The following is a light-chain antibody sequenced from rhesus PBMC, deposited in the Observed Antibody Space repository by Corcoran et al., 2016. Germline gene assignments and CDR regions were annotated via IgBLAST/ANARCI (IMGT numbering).Light chain of an antibody. CDR3: QQHYTLRS. V-gene: IGKV1-32*01. Sequence: DIQMTQSPSSLSASVGDRVTITCRASQGIRNSLNCYQQKPGKAPQLLIYSANRLQSGGPSRFSGSGSGTEFPLTISSLQPEDFGTYYCQQHYTLRSFGQGTKVEIK. CDR2: SAN. CDR1: QGIRNS. J-gene: IGKJ1*01.